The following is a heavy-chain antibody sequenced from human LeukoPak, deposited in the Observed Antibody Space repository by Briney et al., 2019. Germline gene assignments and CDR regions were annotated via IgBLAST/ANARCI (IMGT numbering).Heavy chain of an antibody. CDR2: IRSKPNNYAT. J-gene: IGHJ4*02. Sequence: GGSLRLSCAASGFTFSGSAMHWVRQASGKGLEWVGRIRSKPNNYATAYAASVKGRFTISRDESKDTAYLQMNSLRPEDTAVYYCAKDPRDHTYGWSWRYFDYWGQGTLVTVSS. CDR3: AKDPRDHTYGWSWRYFDY. V-gene: IGHV3-73*01. D-gene: IGHD5-18*01. CDR1: GFTFSGSA.